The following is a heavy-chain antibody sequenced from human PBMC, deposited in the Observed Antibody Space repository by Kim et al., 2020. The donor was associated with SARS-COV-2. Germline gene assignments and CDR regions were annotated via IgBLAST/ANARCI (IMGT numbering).Heavy chain of an antibody. CDR1: GYTLTELS. CDR3: ATGPGIAAAGTLSGAWWWFDP. Sequence: ASVKVSCKVSGYTLTELSMHWVRQAPGKGLEGMGGFDPEDGETIYAQKFQGRVTMTEDTSTDTAYMELSSLRSEDTAVYYCATGPGIAAAGTLSGAWWWFDPWGQGTLVSVST. J-gene: IGHJ5*02. D-gene: IGHD6-13*01. V-gene: IGHV1-24*01. CDR2: FDPEDGET.